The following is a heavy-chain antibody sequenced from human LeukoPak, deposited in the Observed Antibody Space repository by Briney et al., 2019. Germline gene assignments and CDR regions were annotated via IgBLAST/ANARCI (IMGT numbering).Heavy chain of an antibody. CDR1: GFTFSSYW. Sequence: PGGSLRLSCAASGFTFSSYWMSWVRQAPGKGLEWVANIKQDGSEKYYVDSVKGRFAISRDNAKNSLFLQMNSLRAEDTAVYYCARGPSAGRSLGYWGQGTLVTVSS. V-gene: IGHV3-7*01. CDR2: IKQDGSEK. D-gene: IGHD6-6*01. J-gene: IGHJ4*02. CDR3: ARGPSAGRSLGY.